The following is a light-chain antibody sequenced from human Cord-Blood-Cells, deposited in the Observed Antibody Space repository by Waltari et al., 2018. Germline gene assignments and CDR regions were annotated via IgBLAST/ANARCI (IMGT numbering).Light chain of an antibody. V-gene: IGKV1-9*01. J-gene: IGKJ2*01. CDR2: AAS. CDR1: QGISSY. Sequence: TITCRASQGISSYLAWYQQKPGKAPKLLIYAASTLQSGVPSRFSGSGSGTDFTLTISSLQPEDFATYYCQQLNSYPPYTFGQGTKLEIK. CDR3: QQLNSYPPYT.